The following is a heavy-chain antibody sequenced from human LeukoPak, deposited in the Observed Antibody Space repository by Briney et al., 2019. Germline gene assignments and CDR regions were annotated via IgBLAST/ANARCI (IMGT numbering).Heavy chain of an antibody. CDR2: IYYSGST. Sequence: SETLSLTCTVSGGSISSHYWSWIRQPPGKGLEWIGYIYYSGSTNYNPSLKSRVTISVDTSKNQFSLKLSSVTAADTAVYYCARRYYDFWSGYYNAYYYYYMDVWGKGTTVTVSS. J-gene: IGHJ6*03. CDR3: ARRYYDFWSGYYNAYYYYYMDV. CDR1: GGSISSHY. D-gene: IGHD3-3*01. V-gene: IGHV4-59*11.